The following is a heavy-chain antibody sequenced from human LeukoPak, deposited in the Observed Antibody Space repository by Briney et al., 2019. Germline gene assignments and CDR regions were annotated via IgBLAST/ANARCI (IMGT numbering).Heavy chain of an antibody. J-gene: IGHJ4*02. D-gene: IGHD3-10*01. CDR3: AHAVWFPYYFDY. Sequence: SGPTLVKPTQTLTLTCTFSGFSLSTSGVGVGWIRQPPGKALEWRALIYWDDDKRYSPSLKSRLTITKDTSKNQVVLTMTNMDPVDTATYYCAHAVWFPYYFDYWGQGTLVTVSS. CDR1: GFSLSTSGVG. V-gene: IGHV2-5*02. CDR2: IYWDDDK.